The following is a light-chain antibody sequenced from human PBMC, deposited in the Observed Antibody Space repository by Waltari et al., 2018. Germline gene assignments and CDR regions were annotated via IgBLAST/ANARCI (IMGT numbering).Light chain of an antibody. CDR1: SSDVGIYDY. J-gene: IGLJ2*01. CDR2: DVT. CDR3: SSYTTSTTLV. Sequence: QSALTQPASVSGSPGQSITIPCTGTSSDVGIYDYVSWFQHHPGKAPKLIIYDVTNRPSGVSSRFSGSKSGNTASLTISGLQAEDEADYFCSSYTTSTTLVFGGGTKLSVL. V-gene: IGLV2-14*03.